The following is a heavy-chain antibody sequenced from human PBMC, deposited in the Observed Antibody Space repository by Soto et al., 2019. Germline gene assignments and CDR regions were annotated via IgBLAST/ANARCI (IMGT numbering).Heavy chain of an antibody. D-gene: IGHD2-15*01. J-gene: IGHJ4*02. V-gene: IGHV3-66*01. CDR1: GFTVSSNY. CDR2: IYSGGST. CDR3: VRKAELDY. Sequence: EVQLVESGGGLVQPGGSLRLSCAASGFTVSSNYMSWVRQAPGKGLEWVSIIYSGGSTYYADSVKGRFTISRDNSKNTLYLQTNSLRVEDTAVYYCVRKAELDYWGQGTLVTISS.